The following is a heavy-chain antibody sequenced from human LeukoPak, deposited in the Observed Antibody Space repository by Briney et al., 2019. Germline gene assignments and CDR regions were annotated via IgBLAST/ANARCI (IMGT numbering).Heavy chain of an antibody. CDR1: GFTFSGYW. Sequence: PGGSLRLSCAASGFTFSGYWMNWVRQAPGKGLEWVASIKPDGSEKHYVDSVKGRFTISRDNAKNSLYLQMNSLRAEDTAVYYCSCQYSTTWNHWGQGTLVTVSS. CDR3: SCQYSTTWNH. D-gene: IGHD6-6*01. CDR2: IKPDGSEK. V-gene: IGHV3-7*05. J-gene: IGHJ5*02.